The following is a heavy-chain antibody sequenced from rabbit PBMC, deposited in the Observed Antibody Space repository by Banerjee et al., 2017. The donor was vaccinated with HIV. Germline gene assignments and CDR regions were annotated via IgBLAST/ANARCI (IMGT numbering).Heavy chain of an antibody. Sequence: QEQLEESGGDLVKPEGSLTLTCTASGFDLSSYYYMCWVRQAPGKGLELIACIYNGDGSTYYASWVNGRFSISRSTSLNTVTLQMTSLTAADTATYFCARGGVGTTHPYGGMDRWGQGTLVTVS. CDR3: ARGGVGTTHPYGGMDR. J-gene: IGHJ6*01. V-gene: IGHV1S47*01. CDR2: IYNGDGST. D-gene: IGHD3-1*01. CDR1: GFDLSSYY.